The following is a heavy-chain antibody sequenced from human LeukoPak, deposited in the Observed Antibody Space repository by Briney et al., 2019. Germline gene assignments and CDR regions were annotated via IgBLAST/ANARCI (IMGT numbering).Heavy chain of an antibody. CDR3: ARPEDVTMVRGVILHLSAFDI. V-gene: IGHV5-51*01. D-gene: IGHD3-10*01. J-gene: IGHJ3*02. CDR2: IYPGDSDT. CDR1: GYSFTSYW. Sequence: GESLKISCKGSGYSFTSYWIGWVRQMPGKGLEWMGIIYPGDSDTRYSPSFQGQVTISADKSISTAYLQWSSLKASDTAMYYCARPEDVTMVRGVILHLSAFDIWGQGTMVTVSS.